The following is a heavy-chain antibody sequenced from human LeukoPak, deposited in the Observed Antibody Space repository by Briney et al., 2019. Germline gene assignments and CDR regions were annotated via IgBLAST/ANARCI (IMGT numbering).Heavy chain of an antibody. J-gene: IGHJ6*03. CDR2: ISDSGGTT. CDR1: GFTFRTYA. V-gene: IGHV3-23*01. D-gene: IGHD6-6*01. Sequence: GGSLRLSCVASGFTFRTYAMSWVRQAPGKGLEWVSGISDSGGTTYYVDSVKGRFTISRDNSKNTLYLQINSLRAEDTALYYCARERLVDYSFYYMDVWGKGTSVTVSS. CDR3: ARERLVDYSFYYMDV.